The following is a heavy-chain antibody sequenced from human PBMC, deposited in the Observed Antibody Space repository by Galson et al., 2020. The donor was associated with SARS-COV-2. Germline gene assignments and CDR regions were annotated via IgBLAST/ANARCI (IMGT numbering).Heavy chain of an antibody. D-gene: IGHD2-15*01. J-gene: IGHJ4*02. CDR1: GFSFSSYA. Sequence: GESLKISCAASGFSFSSYAMHWVRQAPGKGLDWVSVLWFDGSNKYYADSAKGRFTISRDNSKNRLYLEMTSLRAEDTGVYYCVKDGGGVYCSGGSCHPDYWGRGTLVTVSS. CDR3: VKDGGGVYCSGGSCHPDY. CDR2: LWFDGSNK. V-gene: IGHV3-33*06.